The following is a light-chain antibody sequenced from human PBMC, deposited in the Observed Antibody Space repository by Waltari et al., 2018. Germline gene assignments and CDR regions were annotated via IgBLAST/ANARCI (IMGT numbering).Light chain of an antibody. CDR3: HQHYTTPWT. J-gene: IGKJ1*01. V-gene: IGKV4-1*01. CDR2: WAS. CDR1: QTVLYRDNNKNY. Sequence: DIVMTHSPDSLAVSLGERATINSKSSQTVLYRDNNKNYLTWYQQKPGQPPKLLFSWASIRESGVPDRLSASGSGTDFTLTISSLQAEDVAVYYCHQHYTTPWTFGQGTKVEIK.